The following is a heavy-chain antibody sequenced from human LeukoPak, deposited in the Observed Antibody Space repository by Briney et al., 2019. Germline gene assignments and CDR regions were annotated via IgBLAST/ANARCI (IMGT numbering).Heavy chain of an antibody. CDR3: ARRIVGAPAWFGP. Sequence: GGSLRLSCAASGFTFSSYWMSWVRQAPGKGLEWVANIKQDGSERYYVDSLKGRFTISRDNAKNSLYLQMSSLRAEDTAVYYCARRIVGAPAWFGPWGQGTLVTVSS. CDR2: IKQDGSER. J-gene: IGHJ5*02. CDR1: GFTFSSYW. V-gene: IGHV3-7*01. D-gene: IGHD1-26*01.